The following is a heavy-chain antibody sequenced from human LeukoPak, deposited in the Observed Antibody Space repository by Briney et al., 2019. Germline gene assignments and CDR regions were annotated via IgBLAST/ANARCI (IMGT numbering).Heavy chain of an antibody. CDR2: IKSKSDGGTM. CDR1: GFTFSDAW. CDR3: TTRRQDGW. D-gene: IGHD2-15*01. V-gene: IGHV3-15*01. Sequence: GGSLRLSCVGSGFTFSDAWMSWVRQAPGKGLEWVGRIKSKSDGGTMDHAAPVKGRFTISRDDSRNTLYLQMNSLKTEDTAVYYCTTRRQDGWWGQGTLVTVS. J-gene: IGHJ4*02.